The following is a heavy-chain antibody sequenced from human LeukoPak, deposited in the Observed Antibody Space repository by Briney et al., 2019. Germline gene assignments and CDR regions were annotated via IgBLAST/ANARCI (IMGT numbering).Heavy chain of an antibody. J-gene: IGHJ4*01. CDR3: AIDTGYSSGWPLFDY. Sequence: ASVKVSCKASGYTFTSYGISWVRQAPGQGLEWMGWISAYNGNTNYAQKLQGRVTMTTDTSTSTAYMELRSLRSDDTAVYYFAIDTGYSSGWPLFDYWGQGTLVTVSS. D-gene: IGHD6-19*01. CDR2: ISAYNGNT. V-gene: IGHV1-18*04. CDR1: GYTFTSYG.